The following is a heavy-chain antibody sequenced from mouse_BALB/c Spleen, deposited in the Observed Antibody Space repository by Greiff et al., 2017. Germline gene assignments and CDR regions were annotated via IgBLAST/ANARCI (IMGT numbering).Heavy chain of an antibody. J-gene: IGHJ1*01. CDR1: GYTFTSYW. Sequence: VQLQQPGAELVRPGASVKLSCKASGYTFTSYWINWVKQRPGQGLEWIGNIYPSDSYTNYNQKFKDKATLTVDKSSSTAYMQLSSPTSEDSAVYYCTRNGGLYWYFDVWGAGTTVTVSS. CDR2: IYPSDSYT. D-gene: IGHD1-1*01. V-gene: IGHV1-69*02. CDR3: TRNGGLYWYFDV.